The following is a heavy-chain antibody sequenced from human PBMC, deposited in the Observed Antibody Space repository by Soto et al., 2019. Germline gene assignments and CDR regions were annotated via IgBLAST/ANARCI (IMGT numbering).Heavy chain of an antibody. CDR2: MSYDGSNK. J-gene: IGHJ4*02. CDR1: GFTFSSYA. CDR3: SRGDSSGASDY. V-gene: IGHV3-30-3*01. Sequence: QVQLVESGGGVVQPGRSLRLSCAASGFTFSSYAMHWVRQAPGKGLEWVAVMSYDGSNKYYADSVKGRFTISIDNSNNMLYLQMNSLIAEDTAVYYCSRGDSSGASDYLGQGTLVTGSS. D-gene: IGHD6-19*01.